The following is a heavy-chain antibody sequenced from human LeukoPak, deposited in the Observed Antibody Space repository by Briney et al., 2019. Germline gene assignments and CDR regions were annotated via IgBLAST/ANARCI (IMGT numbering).Heavy chain of an antibody. Sequence: HPGGSLRLSCAASGFTVSSNYMSWVRQAPGKGLEWVSVIYSGGSTYHADSVKGRFTISRDNSKNTLYLQMNSLRAEDTAVYYCARTHSSSWYFPIFDYWGQGTLVTVSS. D-gene: IGHD6-13*01. CDR1: GFTVSSNY. J-gene: IGHJ4*02. V-gene: IGHV3-66*01. CDR2: IYSGGST. CDR3: ARTHSSSWYFPIFDY.